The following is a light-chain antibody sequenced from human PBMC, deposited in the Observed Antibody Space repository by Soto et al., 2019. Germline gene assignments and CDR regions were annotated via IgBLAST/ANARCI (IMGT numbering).Light chain of an antibody. CDR2: GAS. V-gene: IGKV3D-15*01. CDR3: QQYNNRPPG. CDR1: QRVSSN. Sequence: EIVMTQSPATLSVSPGERVTLSCRASQRVSSNLAWYQQKPGQAPRLLIYGASTRATGIPARFSGSGSGTDFTLTISSLQSEDFAVYYCQQYNNRPPGFGQGTKVEIK. J-gene: IGKJ1*01.